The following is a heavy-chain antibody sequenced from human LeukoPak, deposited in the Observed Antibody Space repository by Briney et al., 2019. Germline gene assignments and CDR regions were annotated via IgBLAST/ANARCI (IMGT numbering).Heavy chain of an antibody. J-gene: IGHJ4*02. CDR2: ITYDGSDK. V-gene: IGHV3-30*18. Sequence: GGSLRLSCAASGFTFSSYGMHWVRQAPGKGLEWVAVITYDGSDKYYADSVKGRFTISRDNSKNTLYLQMNSLRAEDTAVYYCAKDGYVTWIQLWVPYYFDYWGQGTLVTVSS. CDR3: AKDGYVTWIQLWVPYYFDY. D-gene: IGHD5-18*01. CDR1: GFTFSSYG.